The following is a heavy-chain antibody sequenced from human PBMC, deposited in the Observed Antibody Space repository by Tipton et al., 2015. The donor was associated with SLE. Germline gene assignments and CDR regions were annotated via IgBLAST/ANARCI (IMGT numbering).Heavy chain of an antibody. CDR3: ARVGIGSSSWYYAFDI. V-gene: IGHV3-21*03. J-gene: IGHJ3*02. Sequence: GSLRLSCAASGFTFSSYSMNWVRRAPGKGLEWVSSISSSSSYIYYADSVKGRFTISRDNAKNSLYLQMNSLRAEDTAVYYCARVGIGSSSWYYAFDIWGQGTMVTVSS. D-gene: IGHD6-13*01. CDR1: GFTFSSYS. CDR2: ISSSSSYI.